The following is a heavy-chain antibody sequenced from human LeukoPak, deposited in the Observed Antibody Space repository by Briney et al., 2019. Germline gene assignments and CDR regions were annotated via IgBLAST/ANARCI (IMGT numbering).Heavy chain of an antibody. J-gene: IGHJ4*02. Sequence: PSETLSLTCTVSGGSISGYYWSWIRQPPGKGLEWIGYIYYSGSTNYNPSLKSRVTISVDTSKNQFSLKLSSVTAADTAVYYCARATKYWDVLDYWGQGTLVTVSS. CDR3: ARATKYWDVLDY. CDR2: IYYSGST. V-gene: IGHV4-59*01. D-gene: IGHD1-26*01. CDR1: GGSISGYY.